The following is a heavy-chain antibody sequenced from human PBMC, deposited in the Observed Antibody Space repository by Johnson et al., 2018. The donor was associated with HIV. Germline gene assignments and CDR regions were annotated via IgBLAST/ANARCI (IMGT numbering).Heavy chain of an antibody. CDR3: ANLQSSDFPYAFDV. D-gene: IGHD4-11*01. CDR1: GFTFSSYG. Sequence: QVQLVESGGGVVQPGRSLRVSCAASGFTFSSYGMHWVLQAPGQGLEWVALISFDGSNKYYADSVKGRFTISRDNSKNTVYLQMSSLRAEDTAVYYCANLQSSDFPYAFDVWGQGTMVTVSS. V-gene: IGHV3-30*18. J-gene: IGHJ3*01. CDR2: ISFDGSNK.